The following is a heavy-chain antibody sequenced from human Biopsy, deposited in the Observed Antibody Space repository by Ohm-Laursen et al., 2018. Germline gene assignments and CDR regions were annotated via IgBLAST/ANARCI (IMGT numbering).Heavy chain of an antibody. CDR2: IWYDGSNK. V-gene: IGHV3-33*01. CDR3: VRGVDYYDPYHYYALDV. CDR1: GFTFSSYG. Sequence: SLRLSCSASGFTFSSYGMHWVRQAPGKGLEWVAVIWYDGSNKYYADSVKGRFTISRDNSKNTLFLQMNNLRAEDTAVYYCVRGVDYYDPYHYYALDVWGQGTTVTVSS. D-gene: IGHD3-22*01. J-gene: IGHJ6*02.